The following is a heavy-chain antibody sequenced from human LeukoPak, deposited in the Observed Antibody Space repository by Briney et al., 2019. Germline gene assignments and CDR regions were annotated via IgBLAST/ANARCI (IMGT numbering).Heavy chain of an antibody. V-gene: IGHV1-58*02. J-gene: IGHJ4*02. CDR2: AVVGSGNT. CDR1: GFTFTGSA. Sequence: ASVKVSFKASGFTFTGSAMQWVRQARGQRLEWIGWAVVGSGNTNYAQKFQERVTITRDMSTSTAYMELSSLRSEDTAVYYCAADLGDSSGYFGYWGQGTLVTASS. D-gene: IGHD3-22*01. CDR3: AADLGDSSGYFGY.